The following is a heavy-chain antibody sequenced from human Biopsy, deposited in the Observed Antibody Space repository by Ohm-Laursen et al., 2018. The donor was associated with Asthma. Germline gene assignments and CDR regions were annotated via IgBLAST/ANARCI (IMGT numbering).Heavy chain of an antibody. J-gene: IGHJ4*01. CDR1: GYTFNSVA. CDR3: TRAGSTFVADY. CDR2: INTNSGTP. V-gene: IGHV7-4-1*01. Sequence: GSSVKVSCKASGYTFNSVAVMWVRQAPGQGLEWMGWINTNSGTPTYVQGFSGRFVFFLDPSVTTAYLQIDSLRSEDTGVYYCTRAGSTFVADYWGQGTLVTVSS. D-gene: IGHD5-12*01.